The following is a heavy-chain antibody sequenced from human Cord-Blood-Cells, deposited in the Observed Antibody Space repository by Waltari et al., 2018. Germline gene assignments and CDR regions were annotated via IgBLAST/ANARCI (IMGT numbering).Heavy chain of an antibody. CDR3: ARGKPDIVVVPAAMYYFDY. J-gene: IGHJ4*02. Sequence: QVQLQESGPGLVKPSQTLSLTCTVSGGSISSGGYYWSWIRPHPGKGLEWIGYIYYSGSTYYNPSLKSRVTISVDTSKNQFSLKLSSVTAADTAVYYCARGKPDIVVVPAAMYYFDYWGQGTLVTVSS. CDR1: GGSISSGGYY. D-gene: IGHD2-2*01. V-gene: IGHV4-31*03. CDR2: IYYSGST.